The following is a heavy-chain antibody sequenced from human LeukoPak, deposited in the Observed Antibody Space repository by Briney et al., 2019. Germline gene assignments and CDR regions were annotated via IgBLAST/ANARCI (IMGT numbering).Heavy chain of an antibody. V-gene: IGHV3-23*01. D-gene: IGHD3-22*01. J-gene: IGHJ4*02. Sequence: GGSLRLSCAAYGFTFSSYAMSWVRQAPGKGLEWVSAISGSGGSTYYADSVKGRFTISRDNSKDTLYLQMNSLRAEDTAVYYCAKVNRPSSGPLDWGQGTLVTVSS. CDR3: AKVNRPSSGPLD. CDR2: ISGSGGST. CDR1: GFTFSSYA.